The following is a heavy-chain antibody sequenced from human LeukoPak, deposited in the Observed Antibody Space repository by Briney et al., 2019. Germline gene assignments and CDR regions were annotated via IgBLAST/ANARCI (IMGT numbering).Heavy chain of an antibody. V-gene: IGHV3-30*18. J-gene: IGHJ3*02. CDR3: AKPHSTIVVAYDAFDI. CDR2: ISYDGSNK. Sequence: PGGSLRLSCAASGFIFSNYAMHWVRQAPGKGLEWVAVISYDGSNKYYADSVKGRFTISRDNSKNTLYLQMNSLRAEDTAVYYCAKPHSTIVVAYDAFDIWGQGTMVTVSS. CDR1: GFIFSNYA. D-gene: IGHD3-22*01.